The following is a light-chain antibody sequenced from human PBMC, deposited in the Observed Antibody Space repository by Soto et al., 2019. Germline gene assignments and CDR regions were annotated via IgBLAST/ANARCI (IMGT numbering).Light chain of an antibody. V-gene: IGLV1-44*01. J-gene: IGLJ2*01. CDR2: SNN. CDR3: AAWDDSLNGVV. Sequence: QSVLTQAPSTSGTPGQRVTISCSGSSSNIGGNTVNWYQQLPGTAPKPLIYSNNLRPSEVPGRFSGSKSGTSASLAISGLQSGDEADYYCAAWDDSLNGVVFGGGTKLTVL. CDR1: SSNIGGNT.